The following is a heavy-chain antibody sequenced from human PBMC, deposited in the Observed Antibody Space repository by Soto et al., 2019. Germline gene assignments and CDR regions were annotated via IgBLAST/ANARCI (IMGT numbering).Heavy chain of an antibody. J-gene: IGHJ6*03. V-gene: IGHV1-69*08. CDR3: ARDLGGLVVPAAIPSEAYYYYMDV. CDR2: IIPILGIA. CDR1: GGTFSSYT. D-gene: IGHD2-2*02. Sequence: QVQLVQSGAEVKKPGSSVKVSCKASGGTFSSYTISWVRQAPGQGLEWMGRIIPILGIANYAQKFQGRVTITADKSTSTAYMELSSLRSEVTAVYYCARDLGGLVVPAAIPSEAYYYYMDVWGKGTTVTVSS.